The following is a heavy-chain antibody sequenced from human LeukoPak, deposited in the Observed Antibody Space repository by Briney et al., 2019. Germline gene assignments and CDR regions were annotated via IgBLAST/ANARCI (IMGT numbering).Heavy chain of an antibody. V-gene: IGHV4-4*07. CDR1: GTSMIDYY. Sequence: SETLSLTCTVSGTSMIDYYWSWIRQPAGKGLQWIGRIYDNTNSNYSPSLKSRVTMFVDTSKNQFSLKLSSVTAADTAVYYCARGRPPPDSNVLKWFGEQGFDYWGQGTLVTVSS. CDR3: ARGRPPPDSNVLKWFGEQGFDY. J-gene: IGHJ4*02. D-gene: IGHD3-10*01. CDR2: IYDNTNS.